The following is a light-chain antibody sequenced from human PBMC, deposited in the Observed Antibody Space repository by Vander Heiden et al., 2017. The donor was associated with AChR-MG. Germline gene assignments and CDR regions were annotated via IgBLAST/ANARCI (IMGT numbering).Light chain of an antibody. CDR2: AAS. V-gene: IGKV1-39*01. CDR1: QNVSSI. Sequence: DIQMTQSPSSLSASVRHRVTITCRAGQNVSSILNWFQQRPGKAPKLLIYAASNWESGVPSRFSGGGSGTDFTLTITRLQREDFATYYCLQSVTTPFTFGPGTTVDLK. J-gene: IGKJ3*01. CDR3: LQSVTTPFT.